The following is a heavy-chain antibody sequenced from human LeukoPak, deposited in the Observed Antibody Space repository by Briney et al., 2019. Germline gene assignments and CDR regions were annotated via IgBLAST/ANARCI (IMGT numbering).Heavy chain of an antibody. CDR2: IKEDGSEK. CDR3: ARDLGDAAVGYFDY. D-gene: IGHD3-16*01. V-gene: IGHV3-7*01. J-gene: IGHJ4*02. Sequence: PGGSLRLSCAASGFIFSSYSMSWVRQAPGKGLEWVANIKEDGSEKYYVDSVKGRFTMSRDNAKNSVYLQMNSLRAEDTAVYYCARDLGDAAVGYFDYWGQGTLVTVSS. CDR1: GFIFSSYS.